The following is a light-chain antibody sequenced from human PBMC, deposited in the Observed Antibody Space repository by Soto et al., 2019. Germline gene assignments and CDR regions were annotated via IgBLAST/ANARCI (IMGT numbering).Light chain of an antibody. CDR2: GAS. J-gene: IGKJ1*01. CDR1: HTVTSN. V-gene: IGKV3-15*01. Sequence: EIMMTQSPATLSVTAGERATLSCRASHTVTSNLAWYQQKPGQAPRLLIYGASTRATGIPARFSGSGSGTEFTLTIYSLQSEDFAVYYCQQYNYWPRTFGQGTKVEIK. CDR3: QQYNYWPRT.